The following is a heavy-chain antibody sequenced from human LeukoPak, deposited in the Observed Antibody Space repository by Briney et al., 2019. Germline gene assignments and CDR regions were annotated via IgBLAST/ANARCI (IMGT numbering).Heavy chain of an antibody. Sequence: PGGSLRLSCAASGFTFSSYAMSCVRQAPGKGVEWVSAISGSGGSTYYADSVKGRFTISRDNSKNTLYLQMNSLRAEDTAVYYCAGTMVRGVIMRIDYWGQGTLVTVSS. J-gene: IGHJ4*02. D-gene: IGHD3-10*01. CDR3: AGTMVRGVIMRIDY. V-gene: IGHV3-23*01. CDR1: GFTFSSYA. CDR2: ISGSGGST.